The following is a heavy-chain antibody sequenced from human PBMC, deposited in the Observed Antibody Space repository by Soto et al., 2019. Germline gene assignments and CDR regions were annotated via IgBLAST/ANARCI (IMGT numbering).Heavy chain of an antibody. CDR3: ARDQYVFDY. CDR1: GFAFSDYY. V-gene: IGHV3-11*05. CDR2: LSNSGTYT. J-gene: IGHJ4*02. Sequence: PGGSLRLSCAASGFAFSDYYMTWIRQAPGKGLEWISSLSNSGTYTNYADSVKGRFITSRDNAKNSLFLHLNGLRAEDTAVYFCARDQYVFDYWGQGA. D-gene: IGHD3-16*01.